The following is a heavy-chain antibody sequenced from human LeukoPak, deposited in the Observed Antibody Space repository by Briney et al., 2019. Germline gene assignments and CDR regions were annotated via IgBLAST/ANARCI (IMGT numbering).Heavy chain of an antibody. Sequence: GGSLRLSCAASGFTFSSYWMHWVRQAPGKGLVWVSRINSDGSSTSYADSVKGRFTISRDNAKNTLYLQMNRLRAEDTAVYYCARTAGHYDFWSGYFYYFDYWGQGTLVTVSS. D-gene: IGHD3-3*01. V-gene: IGHV3-74*01. CDR1: GFTFSSYW. CDR3: ARTAGHYDFWSGYFYYFDY. CDR2: INSDGSST. J-gene: IGHJ4*02.